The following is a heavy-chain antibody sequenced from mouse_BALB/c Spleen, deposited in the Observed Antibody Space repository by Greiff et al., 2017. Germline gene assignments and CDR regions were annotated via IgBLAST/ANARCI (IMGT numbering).Heavy chain of an antibody. V-gene: IGHV2-6-7*01. CDR2: IWGDGST. CDR1: GFSLTGYG. D-gene: IGHD1-1*01. Sequence: VQGVESGPGLVAPSQSLSITCTVSGFSLTGYGVNWVRQPPGKGLEWLGMIWGDGSTDYNSALKSRLSISKDNSKSQVFLKMNSLQTDDTARYYCARAPYYYGSSHYYAMDYWGQGTSVTVSS. CDR3: ARAPYYYGSSHYYAMDY. J-gene: IGHJ4*01.